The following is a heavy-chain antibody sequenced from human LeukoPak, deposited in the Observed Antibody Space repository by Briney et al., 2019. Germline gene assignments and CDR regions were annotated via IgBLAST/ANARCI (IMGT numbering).Heavy chain of an antibody. CDR1: GFTFSSYG. CDR3: ARDFYCSRTSCYAPSFDY. V-gene: IGHV3-33*01. CDR2: IGYDGTNE. J-gene: IGHJ4*02. D-gene: IGHD2-2*01. Sequence: PGRSLRLSCAAAGFTFSSYGMHWVRQARGKGLEWVALIGYDGTNEYYADSVKGRLTIARDNSKNTLSPQMKRLRAEDTAVYYCARDFYCSRTSCYAPSFDYSGQGTLVTVSS.